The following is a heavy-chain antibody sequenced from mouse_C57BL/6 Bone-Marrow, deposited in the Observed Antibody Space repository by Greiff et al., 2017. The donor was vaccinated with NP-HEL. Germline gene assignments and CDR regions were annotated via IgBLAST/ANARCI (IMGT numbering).Heavy chain of an antibody. CDR2: ISYDGSN. J-gene: IGHJ3*01. D-gene: IGHD1-1*01. CDR1: GYSITSGYY. V-gene: IGHV3-6*01. CDR3: AYYGWFAY. Sequence: DVKLQESGPGLVKPSQSLSLTCSVTGYSITSGYYWNWIRQFPGNKLEWMGYISYDGSNNYNPSLKNRISITRDTSKHQFFLKLNSLTTEDTATYYCAYYGWFAYWGQGTLVTVSA.